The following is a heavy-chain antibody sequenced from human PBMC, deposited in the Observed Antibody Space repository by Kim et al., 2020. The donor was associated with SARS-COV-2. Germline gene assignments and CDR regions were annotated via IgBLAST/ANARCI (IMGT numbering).Heavy chain of an antibody. J-gene: IGHJ4*02. V-gene: IGHV4-39*01. CDR3: ARNVDTAMASVY. Sequence: YYNPSLKSRVTISVDTSKNQFSLKLSSVTAADTAVYYCARNVDTAMASVYWGQGTLVTVSS. D-gene: IGHD5-18*01.